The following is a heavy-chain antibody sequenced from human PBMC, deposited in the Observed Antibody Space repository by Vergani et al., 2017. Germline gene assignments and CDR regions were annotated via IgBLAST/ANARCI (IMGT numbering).Heavy chain of an antibody. CDR3: ARLSXDTTPYLQGGYDC. CDR1: GFTFSACP. D-gene: IGHD2-15*01. Sequence: VQLVESGGGLVQPGGSLSLSCTASGFTFSACPMTWVRQAPGKGLEWVSAISARYPSTYYADSVKGRFTISRDNSKNMLYLQMNSLRAEDTAVYYCARLSXDTTPYLQGGYDCWGQGTLVSVSS. V-gene: IGHV3-23*04. J-gene: IGHJ4*02. CDR2: ISARYPST.